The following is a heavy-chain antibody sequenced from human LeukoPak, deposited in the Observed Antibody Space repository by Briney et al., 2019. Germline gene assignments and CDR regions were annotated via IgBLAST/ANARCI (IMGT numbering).Heavy chain of an antibody. CDR2: IYYSGST. CDR1: GVSISSSSYY. D-gene: IGHD6-19*01. J-gene: IGHJ4*02. CDR3: ARQRIAVAGNFDY. Sequence: SETLSLTCTVSGVSISSSSYYWGWLRQPPGKGLEWIGSIYYSGSTYYNPSLKSRVTISVDTSKNQFSLKLSSVTAADTAVYYCARQRIAVAGNFDYWGQGTLVTVSS. V-gene: IGHV4-39*01.